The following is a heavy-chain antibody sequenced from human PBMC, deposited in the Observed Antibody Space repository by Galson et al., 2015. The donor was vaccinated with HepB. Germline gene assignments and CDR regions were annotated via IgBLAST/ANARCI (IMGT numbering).Heavy chain of an antibody. D-gene: IGHD6-13*01. CDR2: IRSKATNYAA. J-gene: IGHJ4*02. CDR3: VRSGDFSGYSSR. Sequence: SLRLSCAASGFTFSGSAIHWVRQASGKGPEWIGHIRSKATNYAALYVPSLKGRFTISRDDSKNMAHLHMRSPKTDDTAVYYCVRSGDFSGYSSRWGQGTLVTVSS. V-gene: IGHV3-73*01. CDR1: GFTFSGSA.